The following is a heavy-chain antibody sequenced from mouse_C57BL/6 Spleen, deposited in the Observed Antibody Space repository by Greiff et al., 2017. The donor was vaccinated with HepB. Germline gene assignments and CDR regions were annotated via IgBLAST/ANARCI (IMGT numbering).Heavy chain of an antibody. Sequence: EVKLEESGGGLVQPGGSMKLSCAASGFTFSDAWMDWVRQSPEKGLEWVAEIRNKANNHATYYAESVKGRFTISRDDSKSSVYLQMNSLRAEDTGIYYCTGITTVVARYWYFDVWGTGTTVTVSS. J-gene: IGHJ1*03. D-gene: IGHD1-1*01. CDR2: IRNKANNHAT. V-gene: IGHV6-6*01. CDR1: GFTFSDAW. CDR3: TGITTVVARYWYFDV.